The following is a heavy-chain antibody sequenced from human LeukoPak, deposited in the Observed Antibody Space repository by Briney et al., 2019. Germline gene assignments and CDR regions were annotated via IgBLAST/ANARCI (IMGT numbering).Heavy chain of an antibody. CDR1: GYTFTSYG. D-gene: IGHD5-12*01. Sequence: GASVKVSCKASGYTFTSYGISWVRQAPGQGLEWMGWINTNTGNPTYAQGFTGRFVFSLDTSVSTAYLQISSLKAEDTAVYYCARDIDIVATIVAFDIWGQGTMVTVSS. J-gene: IGHJ3*02. V-gene: IGHV7-4-1*02. CDR2: INTNTGNP. CDR3: ARDIDIVATIVAFDI.